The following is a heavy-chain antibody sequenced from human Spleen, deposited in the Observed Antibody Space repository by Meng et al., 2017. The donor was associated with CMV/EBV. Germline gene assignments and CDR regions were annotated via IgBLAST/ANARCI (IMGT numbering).Heavy chain of an antibody. J-gene: IGHJ4*02. CDR1: GGSCSVYS. CDR3: ARAYDSSGSDY. CDR2: INHSGST. V-gene: IGHV4-34*01. D-gene: IGHD3-22*01. Sequence: LTYAVYGGSCSVYSWSWIRQPPGKGLEWIGEINHSGSTNYTPSLKSRVTISVDTSKNQFSLKLSSVTAADTAVYYCARAYDSSGSDYWGQGTLVTVSS.